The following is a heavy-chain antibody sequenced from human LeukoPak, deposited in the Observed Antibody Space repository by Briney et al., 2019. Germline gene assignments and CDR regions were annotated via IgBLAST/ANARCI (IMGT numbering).Heavy chain of an antibody. Sequence: SETLSLTCTVSGGSISSSSYYWGWIRQPPGKGLEWIGSINYSGSTYYNPSLKSRVTISIDTSKNQFSLKLSSVTAADTAVYYCARRRFVRGPDVVNPFDYWGQGTLVTVSS. CDR3: ARRRFVRGPDVVNPFDY. CDR1: GGSISSSSYY. CDR2: INYSGST. J-gene: IGHJ4*02. D-gene: IGHD2-8*01. V-gene: IGHV4-39*01.